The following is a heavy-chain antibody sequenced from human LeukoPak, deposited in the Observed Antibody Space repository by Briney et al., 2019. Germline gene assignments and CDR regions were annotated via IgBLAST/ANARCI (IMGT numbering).Heavy chain of an antibody. V-gene: IGHV3-7*01. CDR1: GFTFRSYW. Sequence: GGSLRLSCAGSGFTFRSYWMHWVRQAPGKGLEWVANIKQDGSEKYYVDSVKGRFTISRDYANDSVYLQMNSLRAEDTAVYYCARRYFDWFLGAGGSLDIWGQGTMVTVSS. CDR3: ARRYFDWFLGAGGSLDI. J-gene: IGHJ3*02. CDR2: IKQDGSEK. D-gene: IGHD3-9*01.